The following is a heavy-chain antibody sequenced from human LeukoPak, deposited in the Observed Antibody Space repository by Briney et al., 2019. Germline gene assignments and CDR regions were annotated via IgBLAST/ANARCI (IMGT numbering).Heavy chain of an antibody. D-gene: IGHD3-22*01. V-gene: IGHV3-23*01. CDR1: GYTFSSYV. J-gene: IGHJ4*02. CDR2: MRGGGANA. Sequence: GGSLRLSCAPSGYTFSSYVMSGVRPARGEGRECVSAMRGGGANAYYADDVRGRLSISRDNSRRNLYRQSNRLTAEDTAVHYCAKGRDFYDSTVDFDYWGQGTLVTVSS. CDR3: AKGRDFYDSTVDFDY.